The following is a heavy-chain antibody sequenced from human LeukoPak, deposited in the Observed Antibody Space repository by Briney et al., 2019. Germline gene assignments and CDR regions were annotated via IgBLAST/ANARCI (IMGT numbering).Heavy chain of an antibody. CDR1: GFTFSSYE. V-gene: IGHV3-48*03. J-gene: IGHJ6*02. D-gene: IGHD6-13*01. CDR2: ISSSGSTI. Sequence: GGSLRLSCAASGFTFSSYEMNWVRQAPGKGLEWVSYISSSGSTIYYADSVKGRFTISRDNAKNSLYLQMNSLRAEDTAVYYCARERYSSSWYVWGDYYYYGMDVWGQGTTVTVSS. CDR3: ARERYSSSWYVWGDYYYYGMDV.